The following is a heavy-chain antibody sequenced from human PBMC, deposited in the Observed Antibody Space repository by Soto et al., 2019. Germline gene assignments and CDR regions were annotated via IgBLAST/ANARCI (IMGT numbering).Heavy chain of an antibody. V-gene: IGHV4-39*01. CDR1: GGSISSSSYY. J-gene: IGHJ4*02. CDR2: IYYSGST. CDR3: ARHTWVYDYGDYFDH. Sequence: PSETLSLTCTVSGGSISSSSYYWGWIRQPPGKGLEWIGSIYYSGSTYYNPSLKSRVTISVDTSKNQFSLKLSSVTAADTAVYYCARHTWVYDYGDYFDHWGQGTLVTSPQ. D-gene: IGHD4-17*01.